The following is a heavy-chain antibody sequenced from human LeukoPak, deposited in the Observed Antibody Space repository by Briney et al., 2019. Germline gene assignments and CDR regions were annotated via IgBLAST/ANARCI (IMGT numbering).Heavy chain of an antibody. CDR2: ISGSGGST. J-gene: IGHJ4*02. D-gene: IGHD6-19*01. Sequence: GGSLRLSCAASGFTFSSYAMSWVRQAPGKGLEWVSAISGSGGSTYYADSVKGRFTISRDNSKNTLYLQMNSLRAEDTAVYYCAKAGGFYGSGWKGGFDYWGQGTLVTVSS. CDR3: AKAGGFYGSGWKGGFDY. V-gene: IGHV3-23*01. CDR1: GFTFSSYA.